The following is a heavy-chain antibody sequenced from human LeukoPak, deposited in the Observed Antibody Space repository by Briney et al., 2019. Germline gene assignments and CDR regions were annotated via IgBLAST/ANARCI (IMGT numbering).Heavy chain of an antibody. CDR1: GGSISSYY. Sequence: SETLSLTCTVSGGSISSYYWSWIRQPAGKGLEWIGRIYTSGSTNYNPSLKSRVTMSVDTSKNQFSLKMSSVAAADTAVYYCARVRKDDYDFWSGYSYYMDVWGKGTTVTVSS. V-gene: IGHV4-4*07. J-gene: IGHJ6*03. CDR2: IYTSGST. D-gene: IGHD3-3*01. CDR3: ARVRKDDYDFWSGYSYYMDV.